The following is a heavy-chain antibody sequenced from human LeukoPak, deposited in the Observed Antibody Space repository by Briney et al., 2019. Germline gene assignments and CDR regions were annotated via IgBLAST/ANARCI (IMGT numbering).Heavy chain of an antibody. J-gene: IGHJ4*02. CDR1: GYTFTGYH. CDR2: IHPDSGAT. CDR3: ARLPPGFCGGGSCYR. V-gene: IGHV1-2*02. D-gene: IGHD2-15*01. Sequence: ASVKVSCKASGYTFTGYHLHWVRQAPGQGLEWMGWIHPDSGATNYEQKFQGRVTMTRDTSINTAYMELGRLRTDDTAMYYCARLPPGFCGGGSCYRWGQGTLIIVSS.